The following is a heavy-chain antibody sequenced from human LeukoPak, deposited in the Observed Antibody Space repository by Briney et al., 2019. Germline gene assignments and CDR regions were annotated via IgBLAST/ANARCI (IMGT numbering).Heavy chain of an antibody. CDR1: GFIFSGYA. V-gene: IGHV3-11*01. J-gene: IGHJ4*02. Sequence: GGSLRLSCAASGFIFSGYAMSWVRQTPGKGLEWVSYISSSGSTIYYADSVKGRFTISRDNAKNSLYLQMNSLRAEDTAVYYCARAVRGAYYYDSSGYYLDYWGQGTLVTVSS. CDR3: ARAVRGAYYYDSSGYYLDY. CDR2: ISSSGSTI. D-gene: IGHD3-22*01.